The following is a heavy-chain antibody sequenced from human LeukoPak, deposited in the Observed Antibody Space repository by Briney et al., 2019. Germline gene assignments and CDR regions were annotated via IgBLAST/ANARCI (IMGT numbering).Heavy chain of an antibody. J-gene: IGHJ4*02. V-gene: IGHV3-43*02. D-gene: IGHD4-11*01. CDR2: ISGDGGNT. CDR1: GFTLGDYA. Sequence: GGSLRLSCAASGFTLGDYATHWVRHAPGKGLEWVSLISGDGGNTYHADSVKGRFTISRDNSRNSLYLQMNSLRTEDTALYYCAKDGYGNYDYWGQGTLVTVSS. CDR3: AKDGYGNYDY.